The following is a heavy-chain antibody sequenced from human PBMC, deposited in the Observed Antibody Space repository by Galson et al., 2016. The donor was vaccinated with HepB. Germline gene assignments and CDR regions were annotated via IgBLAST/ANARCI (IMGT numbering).Heavy chain of an antibody. V-gene: IGHV4-4*02. CDR3: ASASVVPGARMVFDS. Sequence: SETLSLTCAVSAASINSSNWWTSVRQAPEKGLEWIGEIYHTGTSNNNPSVLSRFSMSIDNSRNHFSLNLNSVTAADTAAYYCASASVVPGARMVFDSWGQGILVTVSS. J-gene: IGHJ5*01. D-gene: IGHD2-2*01. CDR1: AASINSSNW. CDR2: IYHTGTS.